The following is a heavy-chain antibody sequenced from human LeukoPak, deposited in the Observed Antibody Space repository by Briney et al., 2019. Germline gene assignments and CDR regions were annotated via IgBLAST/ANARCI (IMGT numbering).Heavy chain of an antibody. CDR1: GYTFGKYA. J-gene: IGHJ6*03. CDR3: ARGRGTPNTDRDFYYYYYMDL. CDR2: INVGNGDT. D-gene: IGHD1/OR15-1a*01. V-gene: IGHV1-3*03. Sequence: GSVTVSCTASGYTFGKYAIHWVRQAPGQRVEWMGWINVGNGDTKYTQAFQGRITLTRDTSATTAYMELSTLTSDDMALYYCARGRGTPNTDRDFYYYYYMDLWGTGTTVSVSS.